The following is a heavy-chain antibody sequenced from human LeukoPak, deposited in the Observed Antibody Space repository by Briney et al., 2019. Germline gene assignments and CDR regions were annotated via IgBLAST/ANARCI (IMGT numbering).Heavy chain of an antibody. CDR1: GVTVSSNY. J-gene: IGHJ3*01. D-gene: IGHD2-15*01. V-gene: IGHV3-66*01. CDR2: IYGGGST. CDR3: ARERVACSGGTCYSDGFDV. Sequence: GGALRLSCAASGVTVSSNYMSWVRQAPGKGLEWVSAIYGGGSTSYADAVKGRFIISRDNSKTTLYLQMNSLRAEDTAVYHCARERVACSGGTCYSDGFDVWGQGTMVTVSS.